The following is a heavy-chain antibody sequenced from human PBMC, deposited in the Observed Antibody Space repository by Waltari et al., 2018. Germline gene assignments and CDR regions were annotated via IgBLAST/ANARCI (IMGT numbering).Heavy chain of an antibody. CDR2: VSPASGET. J-gene: IGHJ6*02. D-gene: IGHD1-26*01. Sequence: QLAQSGAAVKNHGASMKVSCKASGYTFAAYHIPWVRPAPGKGLEWMGWVSPASGETTYADNFQGRVTMTRDTSLTTIYLDLSRLTSDDTAMYYCARDPVLDLVIFGNYYPGVLIWGQGTPVTVSS. CDR1: GYTFAAYH. V-gene: IGHV1-2*02. CDR3: ARDPVLDLVIFGNYYPGVLI.